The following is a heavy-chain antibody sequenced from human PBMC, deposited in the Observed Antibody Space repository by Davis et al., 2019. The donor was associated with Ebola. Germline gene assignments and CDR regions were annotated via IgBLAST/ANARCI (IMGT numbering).Heavy chain of an antibody. CDR2: INAGNGNT. V-gene: IGHV1-3*01. D-gene: IGHD6-13*01. CDR3: ARDSSSWYLFDY. Sequence: AASVKVSCKASGYSFTNYTLHWVRQAPGQRLEWMGWINAGNGNTKYSQKFQGRVTITRDTSASTAYMELSSLRSEDTAVYYCARDSSSWYLFDYWGQGTLVTVSS. J-gene: IGHJ4*02. CDR1: GYSFTNYT.